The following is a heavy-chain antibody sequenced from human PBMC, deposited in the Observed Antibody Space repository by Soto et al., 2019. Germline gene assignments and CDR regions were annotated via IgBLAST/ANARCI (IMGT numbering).Heavy chain of an antibody. Sequence: PSVKVSCKASGYTFTGYYMHWVRQAPGQGLEWMGWINPNSGGTNYAQKFQGWVTMTRDTSISTAYMELSRLRSDDTAVYYCARGVDRYCTNGVCFVPYFDYWGQGTLVTVSS. CDR3: ARGVDRYCTNGVCFVPYFDY. J-gene: IGHJ4*02. CDR2: INPNSGGT. D-gene: IGHD2-8*01. V-gene: IGHV1-2*04. CDR1: GYTFTGYY.